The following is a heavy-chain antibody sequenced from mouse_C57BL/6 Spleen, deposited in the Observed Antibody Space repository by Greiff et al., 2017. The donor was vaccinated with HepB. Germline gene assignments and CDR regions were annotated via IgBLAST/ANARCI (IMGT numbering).Heavy chain of an antibody. CDR3: ARPYSASSDAAYYFDY. CDR2: IDPSASET. CDR1: GYTFTSYW. J-gene: IGHJ2*01. D-gene: IGHD1-1*01. Sequence: QVQLQQPGAELVRPGSSVKLSCKASGYTFTSYWMHWVKQRPIQGLEWIGNIDPSASETHYNQKFKDKATLTVDKSSSTTNMQLSSLKSEDAAVFYCARPYSASSDAAYYFDYWGQGTTLTVSS. V-gene: IGHV1-52*01.